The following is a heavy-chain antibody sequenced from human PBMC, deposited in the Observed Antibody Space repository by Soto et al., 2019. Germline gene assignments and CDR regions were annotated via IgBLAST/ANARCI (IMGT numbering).Heavy chain of an antibody. D-gene: IGHD3-16*01. V-gene: IGHV1-69*06. Sequence: QEKLVQTGAEVKKPGSSVKVSCKTSGGSFRNNAFSWVRQAPGQVLEWMGQILPVYNTTNYARKFQGRVTITADKSTTTIHMELNTVRSDDTALYYCARMRGMLLGSFDVWGQGTTVSVSS. CDR1: GGSFRNNA. J-gene: IGHJ3*01. CDR2: ILPVYNTT. CDR3: ARMRGMLLGSFDV.